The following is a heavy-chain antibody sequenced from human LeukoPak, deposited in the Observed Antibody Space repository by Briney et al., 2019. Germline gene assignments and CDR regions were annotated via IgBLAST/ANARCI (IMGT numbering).Heavy chain of an antibody. D-gene: IGHD1-26*01. CDR3: ARTDSGSAIDH. CDR1: GGSISSYY. V-gene: IGHV4-59*01. CDR2: IYYSGST. Sequence: SETLSLTCTVSGGSISSYYWNWIRQPPGKGLEWIGYIYYSGSTNYNPSLKSRVTISVNSSKNQFSLKLNSVTAADTAVYYCARTDSGSAIDHWGQGTLVTVSS. J-gene: IGHJ4*02.